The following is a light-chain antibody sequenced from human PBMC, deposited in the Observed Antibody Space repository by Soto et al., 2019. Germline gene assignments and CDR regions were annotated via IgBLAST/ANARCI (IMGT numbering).Light chain of an antibody. Sequence: DIVMTQSPDSLAVSLGERATINCKSSQSVLYSSNNKNYLAWYQQKPGQPPKLLIYWASTRESGVPDRFSGSASGTDFTLTFSSLQAGDVAVYYCQQYYSSPFTFGPGTKVDIK. CDR3: QQYYSSPFT. V-gene: IGKV4-1*01. CDR1: QSVLYSSNNKNY. CDR2: WAS. J-gene: IGKJ3*01.